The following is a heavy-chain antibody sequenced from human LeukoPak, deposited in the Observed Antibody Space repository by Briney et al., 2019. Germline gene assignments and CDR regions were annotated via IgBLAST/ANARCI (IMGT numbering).Heavy chain of an antibody. CDR2: ISSGGSTI. V-gene: IGHV3-48*03. J-gene: IGHJ4*02. CDR1: GFTFRNYE. CDR3: ARDGRCCSGGFCYPH. D-gene: IGHD2-15*01. Sequence: GGSLRLSCAASGFTFRNYEMNWVRQAPGKGLEWVSFISSGGSTIHYADSVKGRFTISRDNAKNSLYLQMNSLRAEDTAVYYCARDGRCCSGGFCYPHWGQGTLVTVSS.